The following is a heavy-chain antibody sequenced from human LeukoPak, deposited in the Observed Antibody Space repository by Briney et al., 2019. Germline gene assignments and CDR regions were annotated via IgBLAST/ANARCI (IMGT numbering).Heavy chain of an antibody. Sequence: GGSLRLSCAASGFTSSSYWMNWVSQAPGKGLEWVANIKQDGSQKYYVDSVKGRFTISRDNAKNSLYLQMNSLRAEDTAVYYCVRSVDYWGQGTLVTVSS. CDR1: GFTSSSYW. CDR2: IKQDGSQK. CDR3: VRSVDY. D-gene: IGHD2-8*01. J-gene: IGHJ4*02. V-gene: IGHV3-7*01.